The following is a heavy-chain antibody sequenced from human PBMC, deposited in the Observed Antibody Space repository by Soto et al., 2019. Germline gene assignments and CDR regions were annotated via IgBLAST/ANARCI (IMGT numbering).Heavy chain of an antibody. CDR2: ISGSGGST. CDR3: AKDRDYYDSSGYYYYYYGMDV. Sequence: GGSLRLSCAASGFTFSSYAMSWVRQAPGKGLEWVSAISGSGGSTYYADSVKGRFTISRDNPKNTLYLQMNSLRAEDTAVYYCAKDRDYYDSSGYYYYYYGMDVWGQGTTVTVSS. CDR1: GFTFSSYA. J-gene: IGHJ6*02. V-gene: IGHV3-23*01. D-gene: IGHD3-22*01.